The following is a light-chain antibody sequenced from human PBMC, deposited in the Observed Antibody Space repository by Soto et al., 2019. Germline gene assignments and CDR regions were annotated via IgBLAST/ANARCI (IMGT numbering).Light chain of an antibody. J-gene: IGKJ4*01. CDR3: QQYYTTPLT. Sequence: DIVMTQSPDSLAVYLGERATIKCKSSQSVLFTSNNKNYLGWFQQKPRQPPKLLLSGASTRESGVPDRFSGSGSGTDFTLTISSLQAEDVAVYYCQQYYTTPLTFGGGTKVDIK. V-gene: IGKV4-1*01. CDR2: GAS. CDR1: QSVLFTSNNKNY.